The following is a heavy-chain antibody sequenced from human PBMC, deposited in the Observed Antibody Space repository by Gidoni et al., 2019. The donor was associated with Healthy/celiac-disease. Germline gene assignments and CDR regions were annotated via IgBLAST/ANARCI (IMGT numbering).Heavy chain of an antibody. D-gene: IGHD2-2*01. J-gene: IGHJ6*03. V-gene: IGHV1-69*01. Sequence: QVQLVQSGAEVKKPGSSVKVSCKAAGGTFSSYAISWVRQAPGQGLEWMGGIIPIFGTANYAQKFQGRVTITADESTSTAYMELSSLRSEDTAVYYCARSRSSTSYKMNYYYYMDVWGKGTTVTVSS. CDR3: ARSRSSTSYKMNYYYYMDV. CDR1: GGTFSSYA. CDR2: IIPIFGTA.